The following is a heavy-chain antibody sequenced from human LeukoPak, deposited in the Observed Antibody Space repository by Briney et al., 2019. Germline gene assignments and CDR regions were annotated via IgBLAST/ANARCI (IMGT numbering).Heavy chain of an antibody. D-gene: IGHD4-17*01. CDR2: IYYSGIT. Sequence: SETLSLTCTVSGGSISRYYWSWIRQPPGKGLEGIGYIYYSGITNYNPSLKSRVTISVNRSKNQFSLTLNSVPAADTAVYYCAREEYGDYVGYWGQGTLVTVAS. CDR3: AREEYGDYVGY. J-gene: IGHJ4*02. V-gene: IGHV4-59*01. CDR1: GGSISRYY.